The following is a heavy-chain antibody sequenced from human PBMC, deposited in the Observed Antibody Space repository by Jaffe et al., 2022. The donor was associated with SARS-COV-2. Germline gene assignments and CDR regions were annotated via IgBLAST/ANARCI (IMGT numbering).Heavy chain of an antibody. CDR2: ISYDGSNK. V-gene: IGHV3-30-3*01. D-gene: IGHD2-15*01. CDR3: ASVGCSGGSCYPFQWLYAFDI. J-gene: IGHJ3*02. CDR1: GFTFSSYA. Sequence: QVQLVESGGGVVQPGRSLRLSCAASGFTFSSYAMHWVRQAPGKGLEWVAVISYDGSNKYYADSVKGRFTISRDNSKNTLYLQMNSLRAEDTAVYYCASVGCSGGSCYPFQWLYAFDIWGQGTMVTVSS.